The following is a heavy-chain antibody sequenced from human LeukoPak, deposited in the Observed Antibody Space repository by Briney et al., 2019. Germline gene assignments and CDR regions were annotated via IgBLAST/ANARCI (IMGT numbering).Heavy chain of an antibody. CDR3: AKGHGGFCTGGSCYFDY. Sequence: GRSLRLSCAASGFRFKDYAMHWVRQAPGKGLEWVSYISWNSGTIGYVDSVKGRFTISRDNARNSLYLQMSSLRSEDTALYYCAKGHGGFCTGGSCYFDYWGQGTLVTVSS. V-gene: IGHV3-9*01. D-gene: IGHD2-15*01. CDR1: GFRFKDYA. CDR2: ISWNSGTI. J-gene: IGHJ4*02.